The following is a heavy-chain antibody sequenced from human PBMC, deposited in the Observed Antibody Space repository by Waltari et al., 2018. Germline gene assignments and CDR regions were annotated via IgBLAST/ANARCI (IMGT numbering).Heavy chain of an antibody. Sequence: QVQLQQWGAGLLKPSETLSLTCAVYGGSFSGYYWSWIRQPPGKGLEWIGEINHSGSTNDNPSLKSRVTISVDTSKNQFSLKLSSVTAADTAVYYWARGQGLWFDAFDIWGQGTMVTVSS. D-gene: IGHD5-18*01. CDR3: ARGQGLWFDAFDI. V-gene: IGHV4-34*01. CDR1: GGSFSGYY. CDR2: INHSGST. J-gene: IGHJ3*02.